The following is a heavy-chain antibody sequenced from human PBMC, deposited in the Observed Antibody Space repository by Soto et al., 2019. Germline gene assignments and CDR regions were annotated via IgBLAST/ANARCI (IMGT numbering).Heavy chain of an antibody. V-gene: IGHV1-18*04. D-gene: IGHD1-26*01. CDR3: ARSGATRPVYYHRMDV. CDR2: ISGYNGHT. J-gene: IGHJ6*02. CDR1: TYTFTSFG. Sequence: ASVKVSCKASTYTFTSFGISWVRQAPGQGLEWMGWISGYNGHTNFAQELQGRLTMTTDTPTNTAYMELRSLTSDDTAVYYCARSGATRPVYYHRMDVWGQGTTVTVSS.